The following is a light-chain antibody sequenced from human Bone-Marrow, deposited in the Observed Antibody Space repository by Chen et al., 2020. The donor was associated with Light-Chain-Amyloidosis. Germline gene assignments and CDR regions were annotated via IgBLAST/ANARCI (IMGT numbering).Light chain of an antibody. V-gene: IGLV3-25*03. Sequence: SELTQPLSVSVSPGQTARITCSGDPSPGKFAHRYQQKPGQAPVLVIIKDRERPSGIPERFSGSSSRAIVTLTISGAQAEDEAEYYCQSLDSSGNFVVFGGGTKVTVL. J-gene: IGLJ1*01. CDR1: PSPGKF. CDR3: QSLDSSGNFVV. CDR2: KDR.